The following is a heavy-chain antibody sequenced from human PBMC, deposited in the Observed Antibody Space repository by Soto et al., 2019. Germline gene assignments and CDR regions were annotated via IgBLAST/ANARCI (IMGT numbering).Heavy chain of an antibody. D-gene: IGHD1-20*01. CDR3: ARDIDNRDYYYGLDV. CDR2: ISNSGNTI. J-gene: IGHJ6*02. Sequence: GGSLRLSCVAAGFVFKNYEMNWVRQAPGKGLEWISYISNSGNTIYVADSMRGRFTISRDNAKNSLFRQMNSLRADDTAVYYFARDIDNRDYYYGLDVWRQRTTVAVSS. CDR1: GFVFKNYE. V-gene: IGHV3-48*03.